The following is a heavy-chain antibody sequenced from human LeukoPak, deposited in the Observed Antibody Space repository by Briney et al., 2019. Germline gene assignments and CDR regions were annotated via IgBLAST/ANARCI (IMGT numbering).Heavy chain of an antibody. CDR3: ARAGDSSSWYHYYYGMDV. CDR1: GYTFTSYG. J-gene: IGHJ6*02. D-gene: IGHD6-13*01. V-gene: IGHV1-18*01. CDR2: ISAYNGNT. Sequence: ASVKVSCKASGYTFTSYGISWVRQAPGQGLEWMGWISAYNGNTNYAQKLQGRVTMTTDTSTSTAYMVLRSLRSDDTAVYYCARAGDSSSWYHYYYGMDVWGQGTTVTVSS.